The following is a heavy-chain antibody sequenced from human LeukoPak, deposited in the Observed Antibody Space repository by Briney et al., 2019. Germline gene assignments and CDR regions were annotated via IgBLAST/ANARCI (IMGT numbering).Heavy chain of an antibody. CDR2: INYSGST. Sequence: SETLSLTCTVSGGSISSGGYYWSWIRQHPGKGLEWIGYINYSGSTYYNPSLKSRVIISVDTSKNQFSLKLSSVTAADTAVYYCARVQVTGVNWFDPWGQGTLVTVSS. D-gene: IGHD7-27*01. CDR1: GGSISSGGYY. V-gene: IGHV4-31*03. J-gene: IGHJ5*02. CDR3: ARVQVTGVNWFDP.